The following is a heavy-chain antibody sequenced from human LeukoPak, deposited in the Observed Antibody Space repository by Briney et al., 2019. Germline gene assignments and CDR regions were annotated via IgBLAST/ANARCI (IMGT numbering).Heavy chain of an antibody. CDR3: AKEYDSGGHGANFDY. J-gene: IGHJ4*02. Sequence: GGSLRLSCAASKFPFTNYGMQWVRQAPGKGLEWVAVISYDGSTKFYADSVKGRFTISRDNSRNTLYLQMNSLRAEDTAVYYCAKEYDSGGHGANFDYWGQGTLVTVSS. CDR1: KFPFTNYG. CDR2: ISYDGSTK. V-gene: IGHV3-30*18. D-gene: IGHD3-10*01.